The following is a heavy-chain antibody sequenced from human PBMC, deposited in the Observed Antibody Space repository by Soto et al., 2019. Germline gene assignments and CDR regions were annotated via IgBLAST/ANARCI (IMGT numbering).Heavy chain of an antibody. CDR3: ARVHSSSWSENWFDP. CDR1: GGSVSSYY. J-gene: IGHJ5*02. D-gene: IGHD6-13*01. V-gene: IGHV4-59*02. Sequence: SETLSLTCTVSGGSVSSYYWGWIRQPPGKGLEWIGYIYYSGSTKYNPSLKSRVTISVDTSKNQFSLKLSSVTAADTAVYYCARVHSSSWSENWFDPWGQGTLVTVSS. CDR2: IYYSGST.